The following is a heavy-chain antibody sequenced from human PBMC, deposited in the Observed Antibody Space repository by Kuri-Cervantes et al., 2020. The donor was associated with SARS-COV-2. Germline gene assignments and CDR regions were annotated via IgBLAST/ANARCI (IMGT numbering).Heavy chain of an antibody. CDR1: GFTFSSYA. CDR2: ISSNGGST. J-gene: IGHJ4*02. V-gene: IGHV3-64D*06. CDR3: ASEWEPYYFDY. Sequence: GGSLRLSCSASGFTFSSYAMHWVRQAPGKGLEYVSAISSNGGSTYYADSVKGRFTISRDNSKNTLYLQMSSLRAEDTAVYYCASEWEPYYFDYWGQGTLVTVSS. D-gene: IGHD1-26*01.